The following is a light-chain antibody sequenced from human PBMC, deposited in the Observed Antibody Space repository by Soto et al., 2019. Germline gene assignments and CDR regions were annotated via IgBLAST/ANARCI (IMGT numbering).Light chain of an antibody. V-gene: IGLV2-11*01. Sequence: QSVLTQPRSVSGSPGQSVTISCTGTSSDVGGYNYVSWYQQHPGKAPKVMIYDVSKRPSGVPDRFSGSKSGNTASLTISGLQAEDEADYYCCSYAGSYVFGTGTKVTVL. J-gene: IGLJ1*01. CDR1: SSDVGGYNY. CDR2: DVS. CDR3: CSYAGSYV.